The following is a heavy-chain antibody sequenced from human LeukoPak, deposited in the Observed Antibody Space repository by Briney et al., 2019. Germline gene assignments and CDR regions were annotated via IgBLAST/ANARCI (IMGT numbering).Heavy chain of an antibody. D-gene: IGHD1-20*01. CDR1: GYTFTGYY. Sequence: VASVKVSCKASGYTFTGYYMHWVRQAPGQGLEWMGWINPNSGGTNYAQKFQGRVTMTRDTSISTAYMELSRLRSDDTAVYYCARPPVGNWNRATYFDYWGQGTLVTVSS. J-gene: IGHJ4*02. CDR3: ARPPVGNWNRATYFDY. V-gene: IGHV1-2*02. CDR2: INPNSGGT.